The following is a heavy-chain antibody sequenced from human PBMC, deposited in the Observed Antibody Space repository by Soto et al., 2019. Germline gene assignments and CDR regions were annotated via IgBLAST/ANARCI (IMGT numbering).Heavy chain of an antibody. CDR2: INSDGSST. Sequence: GGSLRLSCAASGFTFSSYWMHWVRQAPGKGLVWVSRINSDGSSTSYADSVKGRFTISRDNAKNTLYLQMNSLRAEDTAVYYCVRTRYDFWSGYYYYGMDVWGQGTTVTVSS. D-gene: IGHD3-3*01. CDR1: GFTFSSYW. CDR3: VRTRYDFWSGYYYYGMDV. V-gene: IGHV3-74*01. J-gene: IGHJ6*02.